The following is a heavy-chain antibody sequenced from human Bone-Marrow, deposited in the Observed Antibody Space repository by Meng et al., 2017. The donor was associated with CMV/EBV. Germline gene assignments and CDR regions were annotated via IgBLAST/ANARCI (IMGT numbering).Heavy chain of an antibody. V-gene: IGHV4-39*07. D-gene: IGHD1-14*01. CDR2: IYHSGNT. J-gene: IGHJ3*01. CDR3: ARNQAPEDTVAL. CDR1: GGSISSSSYY. Sequence: SETLSLTCTVSGGSISSSSYYWGWIRQPPGKGLAWIGSIYHSGNTYYNPSLKSRVTISVDTSRNQFSLKVSAVTAADTAVYYCARNQAPEDTVALWGQGTMVTVSS.